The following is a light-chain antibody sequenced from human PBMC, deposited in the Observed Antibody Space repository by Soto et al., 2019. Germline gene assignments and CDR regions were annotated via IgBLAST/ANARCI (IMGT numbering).Light chain of an antibody. J-gene: IGKJ1*01. V-gene: IGKV1-5*03. CDR3: QQDNNYTWT. CDR1: QSIRSW. Sequence: DIQMTQSPSTLSASVGDSVTITCRASQSIRSWLAWYQQKPGKAPKLLIYKASGLESGVPSRFSGSGSGTEFSLTISSLQPDDFATYYCQQDNNYTWTFGQGTKVEVK. CDR2: KAS.